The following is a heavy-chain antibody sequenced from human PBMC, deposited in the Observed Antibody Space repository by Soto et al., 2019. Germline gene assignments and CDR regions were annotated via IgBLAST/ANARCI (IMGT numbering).Heavy chain of an antibody. J-gene: IGHJ4*02. CDR2: ITAGNGNT. Sequence: ASVKVSCKASGYIFTSYAMHWVRQAPGQRLEWMGWITAGNGNTKYSQKFQGRVTITRDTSASTTYVELSSLRSEDTAVYYCARAAFGDYVNFDYWGQGSLVTVSS. D-gene: IGHD4-17*01. CDR3: ARAAFGDYVNFDY. CDR1: GYIFTSYA. V-gene: IGHV1-3*01.